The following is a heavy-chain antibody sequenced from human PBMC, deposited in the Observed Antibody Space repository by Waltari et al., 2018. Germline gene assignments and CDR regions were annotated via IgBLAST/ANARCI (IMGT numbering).Heavy chain of an antibody. J-gene: IGHJ4*02. Sequence: QVQLVQSGAEVKKPGSSVKVSCKASGGPFSSYAISWVRQATGQGLEWMGGIIPIFGTANYAQKFQGRVTITADESTSTAYMELSSLRSEDTAVYYCARERASRITMVRGVIINKEYYFDYWGQGTLVTVSS. V-gene: IGHV1-69*01. D-gene: IGHD3-10*01. CDR1: GGPFSSYA. CDR3: ARERASRITMVRGVIINKEYYFDY. CDR2: IIPIFGTA.